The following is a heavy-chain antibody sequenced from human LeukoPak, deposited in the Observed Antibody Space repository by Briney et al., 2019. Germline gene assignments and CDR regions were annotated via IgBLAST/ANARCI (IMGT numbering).Heavy chain of an antibody. J-gene: IGHJ4*02. D-gene: IGHD3-22*01. CDR2: INSDGINT. CDR1: GFTFSNYW. V-gene: IGHV3-74*01. CDR3: ARGWGDYYDSSGYYHY. Sequence: GGSLRLSCAASGFTFSNYWMHWVRQAPGKGLVWVSRINSDGINTSYADSVKGRFTISRDNAKNTLNLQMNSLRAEDTAVYYCARGWGDYYDSSGYYHYWGQGTLVTVSS.